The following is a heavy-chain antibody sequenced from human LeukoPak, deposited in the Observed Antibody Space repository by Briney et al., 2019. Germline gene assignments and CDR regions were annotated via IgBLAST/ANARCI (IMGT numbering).Heavy chain of an antibody. D-gene: IGHD2-2*01. Sequence: GASVKVSCTASGYTFTSYYMHWVRQAPGQGLEWMGWINPNSGGTNYAQKFQGRVTMTRDTSISTAYMELSRLRSDDTAVYYCARGYCSSTSCYRVDPWGQGTLVTVSS. CDR1: GYTFTSYY. V-gene: IGHV1-2*02. CDR3: ARGYCSSTSCYRVDP. J-gene: IGHJ5*02. CDR2: INPNSGGT.